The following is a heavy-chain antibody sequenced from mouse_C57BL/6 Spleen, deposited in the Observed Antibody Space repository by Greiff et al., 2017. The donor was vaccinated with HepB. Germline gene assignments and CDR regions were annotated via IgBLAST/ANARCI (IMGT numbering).Heavy chain of an antibody. Sequence: EVQVVESGGGLVKPGGSLKLSCAASGFTFSSYAMSWVRQTPEKRLEWVATISDGGSYTYYPDNVKGRFTISRDNAKNNLYLQMSHLKSEDTAMYYCARDPDGYYKNWYFDVWGTGTTVTVSS. J-gene: IGHJ1*03. CDR3: ARDPDGYYKNWYFDV. CDR2: ISDGGSYT. CDR1: GFTFSSYA. D-gene: IGHD2-3*01. V-gene: IGHV5-4*01.